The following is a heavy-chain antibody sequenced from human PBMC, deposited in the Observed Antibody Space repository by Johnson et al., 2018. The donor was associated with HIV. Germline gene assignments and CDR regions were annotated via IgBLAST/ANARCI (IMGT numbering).Heavy chain of an antibody. Sequence: QVQLVESGGGVVRPGTSLRLSCAASGSLFSSYAMHWVRQAPGKGLEWVTLIWNDGSNKYYTDSVKGRFTISRDNSKNTRYLQMNSLRAEDTAVYYCAKDMGDGYNRWGGLDIWGQGTMVTVSS. CDR2: IWNDGSNK. V-gene: IGHV3-33*06. CDR1: GSLFSSYA. CDR3: AKDMGDGYNRWGGLDI. J-gene: IGHJ3*02. D-gene: IGHD5-24*01.